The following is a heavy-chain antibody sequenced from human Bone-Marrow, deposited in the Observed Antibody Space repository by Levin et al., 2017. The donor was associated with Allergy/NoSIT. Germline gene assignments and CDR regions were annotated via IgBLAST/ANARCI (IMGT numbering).Heavy chain of an antibody. CDR3: TRGVGGGPDAFDI. CDR1: GGSISSGDYY. CDR2: IYYSGST. J-gene: IGHJ3*02. Sequence: LSLTCTVSGGSISSGDYYWSWICQPPGKGLEWIGYIYYSGSTYYNPSLKSRVTISVDTSKNQFSLKLSSVTAADTAVYYCTRGVGGGPDAFDIWGQGTMVTVSS. D-gene: IGHD6-19*01. V-gene: IGHV4-30-4*01.